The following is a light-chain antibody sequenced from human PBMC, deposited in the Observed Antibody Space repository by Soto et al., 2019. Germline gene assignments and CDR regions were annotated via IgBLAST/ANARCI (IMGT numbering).Light chain of an antibody. CDR2: KAS. CDR1: QTISSW. CDR3: QHYNSYSEA. Sequence: DIQMTQSPSTLSGSVGDRVTITCRAIQTISSWLAWYQQKPGKAPKLLIYKASTLKSGVPSRFSGSGSGTEFTLTISSLQPDDFATYYFQHYNSYSEAFGQGTKVELK. V-gene: IGKV1-5*03. J-gene: IGKJ1*01.